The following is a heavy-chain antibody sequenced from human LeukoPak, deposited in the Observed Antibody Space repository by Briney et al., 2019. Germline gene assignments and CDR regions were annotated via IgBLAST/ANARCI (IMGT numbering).Heavy chain of an antibody. D-gene: IGHD6-13*01. V-gene: IGHV4-59*01. Sequence: SETLSLTRTVSGGSISSYYWSWIRQPPGKGLEWIGYIYYSGSTNYNPSLKSRVTISVDTSKNQFSLKLSSVTAADTAVYYCARLRSSSWRDAFDIWGQGTMVTVSS. CDR3: ARLRSSSWRDAFDI. J-gene: IGHJ3*02. CDR2: IYYSGST. CDR1: GGSISSYY.